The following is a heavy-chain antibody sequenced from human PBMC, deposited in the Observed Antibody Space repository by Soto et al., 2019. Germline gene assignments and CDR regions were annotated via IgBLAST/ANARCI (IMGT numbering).Heavy chain of an antibody. CDR1: GFTFDDYA. V-gene: IGHV3-9*01. Sequence: EVQLVESGGGLVQPGRSLRLSCAASGFTFDDYAMHWVRQAPGKGLEWVSGISWNSGSIGYADSVKGRFTISRDNAKNSLYLQMNSLRAEDTALYYCAKDMGGQWLRRHFDYWGQGTLVNVSS. CDR2: ISWNSGSI. D-gene: IGHD5-12*01. J-gene: IGHJ4*02. CDR3: AKDMGGQWLRRHFDY.